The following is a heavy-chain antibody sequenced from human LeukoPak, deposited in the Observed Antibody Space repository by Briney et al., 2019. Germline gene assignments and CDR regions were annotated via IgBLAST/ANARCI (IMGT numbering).Heavy chain of an antibody. V-gene: IGHV4-39*01. CDR2: IYCSGST. CDR3: ARPRYSSSSHFVDY. CDR1: GGSISSSSYY. D-gene: IGHD6-6*01. Sequence: PSETLSLTCTVSGGSISSSSYYWGWIRQPPGKGLEWIGSIYCSGSTYYNPSLKSRVTISVDTSKNQFSLKLSSVTAADTAVYYCARPRYSSSSHFVDYWGQGTLVTVSS. J-gene: IGHJ4*02.